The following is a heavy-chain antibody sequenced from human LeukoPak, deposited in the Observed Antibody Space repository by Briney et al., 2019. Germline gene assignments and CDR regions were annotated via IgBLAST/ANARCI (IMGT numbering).Heavy chain of an antibody. J-gene: IGHJ4*02. D-gene: IGHD5-24*01. V-gene: IGHV1-46*03. CDR3: ARSVKMPTIVQ. CDR2: INPSGGST. CDR1: GYTFTTYD. Sequence: GASVKVSCKASGYTFTTYDMHWVRQAPGQGLQWRGIINPSGGSTSYAQKFQGRVTMTRDTSTSTLYMVLSSLRSADTDIYSCARSVKMPTIVQWGQGTLVSVSS.